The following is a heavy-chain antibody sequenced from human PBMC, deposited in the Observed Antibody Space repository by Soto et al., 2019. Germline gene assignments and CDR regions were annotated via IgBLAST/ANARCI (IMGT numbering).Heavy chain of an antibody. Sequence: QLQLQESGPGLVKPSETLSLTCTVSGGSISSYYWGWIRRPPGKGLEWIGSIYYSGSTYYNPSLKSPVTISVATSKNQFSLKLSSVTAADTAVYYCARRWGYSFDYWGQGTLVTVSS. CDR2: IYYSGST. J-gene: IGHJ4*02. CDR3: ARRWGYSFDY. CDR1: GGSISSYY. V-gene: IGHV4-39*01. D-gene: IGHD7-27*01.